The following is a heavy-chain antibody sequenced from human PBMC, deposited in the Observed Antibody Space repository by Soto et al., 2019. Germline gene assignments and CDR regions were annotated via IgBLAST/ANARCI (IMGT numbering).Heavy chain of an antibody. Sequence: SETLSLTCAVYGGSFSGYYWSWIRQPPGRGLEWIGEINHSGSTNYNPSLKSRVTISVDTSKNQFSLKLSSVTAADTAVYYCARRIGWTGFGGYYGMDVWGQGTTVT. CDR1: GGSFSGYY. D-gene: IGHD3-16*01. CDR3: ARRIGWTGFGGYYGMDV. J-gene: IGHJ6*02. V-gene: IGHV4-34*01. CDR2: INHSGST.